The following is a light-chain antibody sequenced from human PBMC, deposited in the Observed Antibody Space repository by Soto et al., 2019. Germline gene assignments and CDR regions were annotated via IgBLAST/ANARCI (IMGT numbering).Light chain of an antibody. Sequence: DIQITQSASTLSGSVGDRVTITCRASQPISSWLAWYQQKPGKAPKLLIYKASTLKSGVPSRSSGSGSGTEFTLTISSLQPDDFATYYCQHYNSYSEAFGQGTKVDIK. V-gene: IGKV1-5*03. CDR2: KAS. CDR1: QPISSW. CDR3: QHYNSYSEA. J-gene: IGKJ1*01.